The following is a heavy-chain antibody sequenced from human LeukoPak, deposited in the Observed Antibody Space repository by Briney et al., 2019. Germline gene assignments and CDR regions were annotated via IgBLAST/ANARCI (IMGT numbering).Heavy chain of an antibody. J-gene: IGHJ6*03. D-gene: IGHD6-19*01. Sequence: GGSLRLSCAASGFTFSTYWMSWVRQAPGKGLEWVANIKQDGSEKYYVDSVKGRFTISRDNAKNSLYLQMNSLRAEDTAVYYCARAGLRAVAGTWYYYYYYMDVWGKGTTVTVSS. CDR1: GFTFSTYW. V-gene: IGHV3-7*01. CDR3: ARAGLRAVAGTWYYYYYYMDV. CDR2: IKQDGSEK.